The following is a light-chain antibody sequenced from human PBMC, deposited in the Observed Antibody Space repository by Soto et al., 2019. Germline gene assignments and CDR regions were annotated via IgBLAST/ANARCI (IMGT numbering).Light chain of an antibody. V-gene: IGLV2-14*01. Sequence: QSALTQPASVSGSPGQSITISCSGTRSDIGNYNYVAWYQQFPGKTPKILIYGVSNRPSGVSSRFSGSKSGNTASLTISGLQAEDEADYYCISYTGSSTSYVFGSGTKVTVL. CDR3: ISYTGSSTSYV. J-gene: IGLJ1*01. CDR2: GVS. CDR1: RSDIGNYNY.